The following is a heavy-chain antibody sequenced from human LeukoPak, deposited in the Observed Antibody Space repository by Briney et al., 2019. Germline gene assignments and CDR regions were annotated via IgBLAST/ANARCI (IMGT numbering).Heavy chain of an antibody. D-gene: IGHD2-8*01. CDR3: AKDRCSNGVGCYYYYMDV. CDR1: GFTFRSYG. Sequence: GGSLRLSCAATGFTFRSYGMHWVRQAPGKGLEWVSYIQYDGSNQQYADSVKGRFSISRDSSKNILHLQMNSLRAEDTAVYYCAKDRCSNGVGCYYYYMDVWGKGTTVTISS. CDR2: IQYDGSNQ. J-gene: IGHJ6*03. V-gene: IGHV3-30*02.